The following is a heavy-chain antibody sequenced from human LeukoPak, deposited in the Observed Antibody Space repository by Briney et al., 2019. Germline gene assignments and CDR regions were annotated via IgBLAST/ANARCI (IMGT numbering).Heavy chain of an antibody. CDR2: IYYSGST. D-gene: IGHD2-2*03. V-gene: IGHV4-59*12. J-gene: IGHJ3*02. Sequence: SETLSLTCTVSGGSISSYYWSWIRQPPGKGLEWIGYIYYSGSTNYNPSLKSRVTISVDTSKNQFSLKLSSVTAADTAVYYCARKKGGYCSSTSCYGAFDIWGQGTMVTVSS. CDR3: ARKKGGYCSSTSCYGAFDI. CDR1: GGSISSYY.